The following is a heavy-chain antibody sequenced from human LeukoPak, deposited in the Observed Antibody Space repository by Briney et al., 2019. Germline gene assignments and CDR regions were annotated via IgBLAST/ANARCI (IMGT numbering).Heavy chain of an antibody. V-gene: IGHV3-74*01. Sequence: GSLRLSCVVSGFTFNRCWMNWVRQAPGKGLVWVSRINSDGSSTSYADSVKGRFTISRDNAKNTLCLQMNSLRAEDTAVYYCARETGSGYGMDVWGQGTTVTVSS. CDR3: ARETGSGYGMDV. CDR2: INSDGSST. CDR1: GFTFNRCW. J-gene: IGHJ6*02. D-gene: IGHD3-10*01.